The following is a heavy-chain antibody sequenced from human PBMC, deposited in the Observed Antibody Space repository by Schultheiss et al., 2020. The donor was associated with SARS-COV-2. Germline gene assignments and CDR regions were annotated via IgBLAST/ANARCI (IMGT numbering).Heavy chain of an antibody. Sequence: GESLKISCAASGFTFSNAWMSWVRQAPGKGLEWISYISSSSTTIYYSDSVKGRFTISRDNAKNSLYLEMNSLRAEDTAVYYCAGDMSLWPIADWGQGTLVTVSS. CDR1: GFTFSNAW. CDR2: ISSSSTTI. CDR3: AGDMSLWPIAD. J-gene: IGHJ4*02. D-gene: IGHD2-21*01. V-gene: IGHV3-48*01.